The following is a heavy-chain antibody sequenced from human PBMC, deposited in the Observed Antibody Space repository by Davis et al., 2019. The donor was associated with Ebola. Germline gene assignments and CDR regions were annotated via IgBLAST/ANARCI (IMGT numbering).Heavy chain of an antibody. Sequence: GESLKISCKGSGYSFTTYWIVWVRQMPGKGLEWMGIIYTGDSDTRYSPSFRGQVTISADKSIKTAFLQWSSLKASDTAIYYCASLRRTITGMDDAFDIWGQGTMVTVSS. CDR3: ASLRRTITGMDDAFDI. CDR1: GYSFTTYW. J-gene: IGHJ3*02. D-gene: IGHD2-8*02. CDR2: IYTGDSDT. V-gene: IGHV5-51*01.